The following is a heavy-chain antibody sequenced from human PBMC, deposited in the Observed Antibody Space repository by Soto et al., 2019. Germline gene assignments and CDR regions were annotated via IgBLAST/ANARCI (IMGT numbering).Heavy chain of an antibody. J-gene: IGHJ4*02. CDR3: VRDLYRSATMPCLDH. CDR2: ISDTGGDS. CDR1: GFTFINCA. V-gene: IGHV3-23*01. D-gene: IGHD1-1*01. Sequence: SCEASGFTFINCAMSWVRQAPGKGLEWVASISDTGGDSYDADSMDGRFTISRDNSKNTLYLQINSLRAEDTAVYYCVRDLYRSATMPCLDHWGQGTLVP.